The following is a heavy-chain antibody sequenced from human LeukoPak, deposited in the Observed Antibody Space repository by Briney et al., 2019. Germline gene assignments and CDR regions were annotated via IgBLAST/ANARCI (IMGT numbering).Heavy chain of an antibody. CDR1: GGSISSYY. CDR3: ALIHYGGPTYFDY. J-gene: IGHJ4*02. D-gene: IGHD4/OR15-4a*01. CDR2: IYYSGST. V-gene: IGHV4-59*01. Sequence: SETLSLTCTVSGGSISSYYWSWIRQPPGKGLEWIGYIYYSGSTNYNPSLKSRVTISVDTSKNQFSLKLSSVTAADTAVYYCALIHYGGPTYFDYWGQGTLVTVSS.